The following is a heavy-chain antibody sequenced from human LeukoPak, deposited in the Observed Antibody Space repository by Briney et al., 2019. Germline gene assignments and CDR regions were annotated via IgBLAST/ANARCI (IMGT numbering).Heavy chain of an antibody. J-gene: IGHJ4*02. CDR1: GGSFSGYY. CDR2: INHSGST. V-gene: IGHV4-34*01. CDR3: ARVGSDGRVDY. Sequence: PSETLSLTCAVYGGSFSGYYWSWIRQPPGKGLEWIGEINHSGSTNYNPSLKSRVTISVDTSKNQFSLKLSSVTAADTAVYYCARVGSDGRVDYWGQGTLVTVSS. D-gene: IGHD3-10*01.